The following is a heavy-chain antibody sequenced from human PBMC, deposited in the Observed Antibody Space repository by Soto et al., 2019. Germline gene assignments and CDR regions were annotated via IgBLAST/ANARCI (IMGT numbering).Heavy chain of an antibody. CDR2: INSDGSST. Sequence: LRVSCAGCGCTFSSYWMHSVRQAPGKGLVWVSRINSDGSSTSYADSVKGRFTISRDNAKNTLYLQMNSLRAEDTAVYYCARGPPIAVAATHFDYWGQGTLVTVSS. CDR1: GCTFSSYW. V-gene: IGHV3-74*01. J-gene: IGHJ4*02. D-gene: IGHD6-19*01. CDR3: ARGPPIAVAATHFDY.